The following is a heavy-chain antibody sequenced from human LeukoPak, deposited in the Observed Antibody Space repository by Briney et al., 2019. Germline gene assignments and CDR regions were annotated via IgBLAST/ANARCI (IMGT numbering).Heavy chain of an antibody. CDR2: ISATGGAT. CDR3: VKADGVTPE. CDR1: GFTFNNNA. J-gene: IGHJ4*02. Sequence: PGGFLRLSCAVSGFTFNNNAMSWVRQAPGKGLECVSAISATGGATYYADSVKGRITISRDNSKSTLYLQMNSLRAEDTAVYYCVKADGVTPEWGQGTLVTVSS. D-gene: IGHD5-18*01. V-gene: IGHV3-23*01.